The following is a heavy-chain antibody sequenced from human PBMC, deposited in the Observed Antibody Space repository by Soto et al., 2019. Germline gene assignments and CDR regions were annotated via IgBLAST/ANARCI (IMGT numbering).Heavy chain of an antibody. D-gene: IGHD3-10*01. CDR2: ISSSSSYI. J-gene: IGHJ6*02. Sequence: EVQLVESGGGLVKPGGSLRLSCAASGFTFSSYSINWVRQAPGKGLEWVSSISSSSSYIYYADSVKGRFTISRDNAKNSLYLQMNSLRAEDTAVYYCARDMVRGVPTPYYYGMDVWGQGTTVTVSS. V-gene: IGHV3-21*01. CDR3: ARDMVRGVPTPYYYGMDV. CDR1: GFTFSSYS.